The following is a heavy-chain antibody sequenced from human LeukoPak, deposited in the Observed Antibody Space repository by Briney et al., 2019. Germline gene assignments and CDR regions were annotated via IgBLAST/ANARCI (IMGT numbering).Heavy chain of an antibody. CDR3: AKDLPAAVTTIYYYYGMDV. D-gene: IGHD6-13*01. Sequence: GGSLRLSCAASGFTFSSYAMSWVRQAPGKGLEWVSAISGSGGSTYYADSVKGRFTISRDNSKNTLYLQMNSLRAEDTAVYYCAKDLPAAVTTIYYYYGMDVWGQGTTVTVSS. CDR2: ISGSGGST. CDR1: GFTFSSYA. J-gene: IGHJ6*02. V-gene: IGHV3-23*01.